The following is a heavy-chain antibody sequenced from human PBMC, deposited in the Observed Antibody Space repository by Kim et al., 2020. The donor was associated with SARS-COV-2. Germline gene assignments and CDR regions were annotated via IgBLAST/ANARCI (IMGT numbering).Heavy chain of an antibody. Sequence: SETLSLTCAVSGGSISSSNWWSWVRQPPGKGLEWIGEIYHSGSTNYNPSLKSRVTISVDKSKNQFSLKLSSVTAADTAVYYCASITIFGVVLYGMDVWGQGTTVTVSS. CDR2: IYHSGST. J-gene: IGHJ6*02. CDR3: ASITIFGVVLYGMDV. V-gene: IGHV4-4*02. CDR1: GGSISSSNW. D-gene: IGHD3-3*01.